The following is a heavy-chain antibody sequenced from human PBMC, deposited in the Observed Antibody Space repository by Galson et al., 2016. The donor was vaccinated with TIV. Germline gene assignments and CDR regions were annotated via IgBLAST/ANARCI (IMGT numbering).Heavy chain of an antibody. CDR2: IIPILGSS. V-gene: IGHV1-69*13. J-gene: IGHJ6*03. D-gene: IGHD3-10*01. CDR1: GDTFASYA. Sequence: SVKVSCKASGDTFASYAFSWVRQAPGQGLEVMGRIIPILGSSDYAQRFQGRVTITADASTSTAYMGLRSLRSEETAMYYCATVRFGELSGYYYYMDVWGKGTTVTVSS. CDR3: ATVRFGELSGYYYYMDV.